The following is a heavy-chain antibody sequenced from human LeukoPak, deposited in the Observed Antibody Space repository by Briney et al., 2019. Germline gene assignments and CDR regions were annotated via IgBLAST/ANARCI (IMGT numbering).Heavy chain of an antibody. J-gene: IGHJ5*02. CDR3: ARRGGRLRLGRDWFDP. D-gene: IGHD3-16*01. CDR1: GFTFSSYW. V-gene: IGHV3-74*01. CDR2: INSDGSST. Sequence: GGSLRLSCAASGFTFSSYWMHWVRQAPGKGLVWVSRINSDGSSTSYADSVKGRFTISRDNAKNTLYLQMNSLRAEDTAVYYCARRGGRLRLGRDWFDPWGQGTLVTVSS.